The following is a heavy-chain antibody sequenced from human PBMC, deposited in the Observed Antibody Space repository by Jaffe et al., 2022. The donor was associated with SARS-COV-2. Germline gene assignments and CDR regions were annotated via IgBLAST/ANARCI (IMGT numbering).Heavy chain of an antibody. J-gene: IGHJ4*02. V-gene: IGHV4-34*01. CDR1: GGSFSGYY. Sequence: QVQLQQWGAGLLKPSETLSLTCAVYGGSFSGYYWSWIRQPPGKGLEWIGEINHSGSTNYNPSLKSRVTISVDTSKNQFSLKLSSVTAADTAVYYCARAPAVRYCSSTSCHSYFDYWGQGTLVTVSS. CDR2: INHSGST. CDR3: ARAPAVRYCSSTSCHSYFDY. D-gene: IGHD2-2*01.